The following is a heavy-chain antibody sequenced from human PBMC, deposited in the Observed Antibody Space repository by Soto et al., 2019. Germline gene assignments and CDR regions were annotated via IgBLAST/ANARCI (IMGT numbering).Heavy chain of an antibody. D-gene: IGHD3-22*01. CDR2: IHYSGST. Sequence: SETLSLTCTVSGGYISSNIYYWGWIRQPPGKGLEWIGNIHYSGSTYYDSSLQSRVTISIDTSKNQFSLKLSSVTATDTAVYYCASQHYYDSSGYYVVYWGQGTLVTSPQ. CDR3: ASQHYYDSSGYYVVY. J-gene: IGHJ4*02. CDR1: GGYISSNIYY. V-gene: IGHV4-39*01.